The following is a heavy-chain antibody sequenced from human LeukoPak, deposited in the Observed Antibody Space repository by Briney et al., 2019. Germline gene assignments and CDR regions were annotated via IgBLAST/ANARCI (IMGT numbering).Heavy chain of an antibody. J-gene: IGHJ4*02. CDR2: MNPNSGNT. D-gene: IGHD3-10*01. CDR3: ARGLLWFGEVFGY. Sequence: GASVNVSCKASGYTLTSYDINWVRQATGQGLEWMGWMNPNSGNTGYAQKFQGRVTMTRHTSISTAYMELSSLRSEDTAMYYCARGLLWFGEVFGYWGQGTLVTVSS. V-gene: IGHV1-8*01. CDR1: GYTLTSYD.